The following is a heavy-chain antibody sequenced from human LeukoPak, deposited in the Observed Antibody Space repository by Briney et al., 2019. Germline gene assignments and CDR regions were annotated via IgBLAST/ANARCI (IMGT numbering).Heavy chain of an antibody. Sequence: GGSLRLSCAASGFTFSSYAMSWVRQAPGKGLEWVSAISGSGGSTYYADSVKGRFTISRDNAKNSLYLQMNSLRAEDTAVYYCAELGITMIGGAWGKGTTVTISS. V-gene: IGHV3-23*01. J-gene: IGHJ6*04. CDR1: GFTFSSYA. CDR3: AELGITMIGGA. D-gene: IGHD3-10*02. CDR2: ISGSGGST.